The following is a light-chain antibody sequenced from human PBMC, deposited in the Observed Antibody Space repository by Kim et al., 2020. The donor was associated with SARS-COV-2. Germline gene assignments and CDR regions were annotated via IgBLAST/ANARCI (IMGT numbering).Light chain of an antibody. CDR3: QSYDSSLSGSEV. V-gene: IGLV1-40*01. CDR2: GNN. Sequence: VTISCTGSSSNIGAGYDVHWYQHLPGTAPKLLIYGNNNRPSGVPDRFSGSKSGTSASLAITGLQAEHEADYYCQSYDSSLSGSEVFGSGTKVTVL. J-gene: IGLJ1*01. CDR1: SSNIGAGYD.